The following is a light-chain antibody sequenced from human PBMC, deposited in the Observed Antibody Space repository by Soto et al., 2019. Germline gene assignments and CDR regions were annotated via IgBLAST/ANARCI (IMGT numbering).Light chain of an antibody. CDR3: QQYYRYPWT. V-gene: IGKV1-5*01. CDR2: DVS. J-gene: IGKJ1*01. CDR1: QIVSNV. Sequence: DIQMTQSPTTLSASVGDRVTITCRACQIVSNVLAWFQQKPGKGPELLIYDVSNLQSGVPSRFSGSGSGTEFTLTISSLQPDDFAVYYCQQYYRYPWTFGQGTQVEIK.